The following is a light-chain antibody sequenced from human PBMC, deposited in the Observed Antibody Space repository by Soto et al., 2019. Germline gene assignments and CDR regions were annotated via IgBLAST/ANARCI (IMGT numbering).Light chain of an antibody. V-gene: IGLV2-14*01. CDR1: SSDVGGYNY. Sequence: QSALTQPASVSGSPGQSITISCTGTSSDVGGYNYVSWHQQHPGKAPKLMIYDVSNRPSGVSNRFSGSKSGNTASLTISGLQAEDEADYYCSSYTSSSTLVVFGGGPKLTVL. J-gene: IGLJ2*01. CDR3: SSYTSSSTLVV. CDR2: DVS.